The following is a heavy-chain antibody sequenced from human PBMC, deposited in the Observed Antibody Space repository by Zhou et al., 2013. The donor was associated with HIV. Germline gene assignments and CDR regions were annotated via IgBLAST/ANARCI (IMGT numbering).Heavy chain of an antibody. Sequence: QVHLVQSGAEMKKPGSSVRVSCKASAGIFSNYGINWVRQAPGQGLEWMGEIIPMFGKTDYSQKFQGRVSFTADESTRTAYLEVTGLRSDDTAVYYCARLTSTWDGEIVSWGQGNPGSPSPQ. CDR1: AGIFSNYG. D-gene: IGHD3-10*01. V-gene: IGHV1-69*12. CDR2: IIPMFGKT. J-gene: IGHJ4*02. CDR3: ARLTSTWDGEIVS.